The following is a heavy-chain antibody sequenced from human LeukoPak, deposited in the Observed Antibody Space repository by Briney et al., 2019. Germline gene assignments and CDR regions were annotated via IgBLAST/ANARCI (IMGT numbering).Heavy chain of an antibody. CDR2: IYYSGNT. Sequence: SETLSLTCTVSSGSITSNNYYWGWLRQPPGKGLEWIGSIYYSGNTYYNPSLKTRLTMSVDTSKNRFSLKLSSVTAADTAVYYCARHYVAAAGNWLGPWGQGTLVTVSS. V-gene: IGHV4-39*01. D-gene: IGHD6-13*01. CDR3: ARHYVAAAGNWLGP. J-gene: IGHJ5*02. CDR1: SGSITSNNYY.